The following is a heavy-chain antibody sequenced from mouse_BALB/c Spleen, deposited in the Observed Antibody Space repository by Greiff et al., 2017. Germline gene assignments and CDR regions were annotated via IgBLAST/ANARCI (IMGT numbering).Heavy chain of an antibody. V-gene: IGHV5-6-3*01. CDR3: ARGNYYGNLDY. J-gene: IGHJ2*01. CDR1: GFTFSSYG. CDR2: INSNGGST. Sequence: EVQLVESGGGLVQPGGSLKLSCAASGFTFSSYGMSWVRQTPDKRLELVATINSNGGSTYYPDSVKGRFTISRDNAKNTLYLQMSSLKSEDTAMYYCARGNYYGNLDYWGQGTTLTVSS. D-gene: IGHD2-1*01.